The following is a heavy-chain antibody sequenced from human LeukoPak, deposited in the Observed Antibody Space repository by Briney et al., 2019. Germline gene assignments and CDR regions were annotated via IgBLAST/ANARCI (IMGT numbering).Heavy chain of an antibody. CDR2: VSYSAYT. J-gene: IGHJ4*02. D-gene: IGHD3-10*01. CDR1: GGSVSGDSLY. V-gene: IGHV4-61*01. CDR3: ACWVRGRNPRLDC. Sequence: KPSETLSLTCTVSGGSVSGDSLYWSWIPQSPGKGLEWIGYVSYSAYTHYNPSLESRVTISIDTSKNQFSLYLSSVTTADTAVYYCACWVRGRNPRLDCWGQGTLVTVSS.